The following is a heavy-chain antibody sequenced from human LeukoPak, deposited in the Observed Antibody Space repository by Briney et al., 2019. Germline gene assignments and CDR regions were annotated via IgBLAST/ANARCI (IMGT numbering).Heavy chain of an antibody. J-gene: IGHJ4*02. CDR3: ARVKSIAARPGYFDY. Sequence: SETLSLTCTVSGYSISSGYFWGWIRQPPGKGLEWIGSIYHSGSTSYNPSLKSRLTISVDTSKNQFSLKLGSVTAADTAVYYCARVKSIAARPGYFDYWGQGTLVTVSS. D-gene: IGHD6-6*01. CDR1: GYSISSGYF. V-gene: IGHV4-38-2*02. CDR2: IYHSGST.